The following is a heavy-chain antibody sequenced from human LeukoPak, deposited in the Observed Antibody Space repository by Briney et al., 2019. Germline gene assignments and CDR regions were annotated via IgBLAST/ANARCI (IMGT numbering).Heavy chain of an antibody. D-gene: IGHD3-10*01. CDR2: ISYDGSNK. Sequence: GGSLRLSCAASGFTFSSYGMHWVRQAPGKGLEWVAVISYDGSNKYYADSVKGRFTISRDNSKNTLYLQMSSLRAEDTAVYYCARDPYGSGDGHFDYWGQGTLVTVSS. V-gene: IGHV3-30*03. J-gene: IGHJ4*02. CDR1: GFTFSSYG. CDR3: ARDPYGSGDGHFDY.